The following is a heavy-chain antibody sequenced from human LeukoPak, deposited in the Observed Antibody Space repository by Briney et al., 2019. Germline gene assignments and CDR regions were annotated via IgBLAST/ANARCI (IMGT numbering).Heavy chain of an antibody. V-gene: IGHV1-69*06. CDR2: IIPIFGTA. D-gene: IGHD1-26*01. Sequence: SVKVSCKASGGTFSSYAISWVRQAPGQGLEWMGRIIPIFGTANYAQKFQGRVTITADKSTSTAYMELSSLRSEDTAVYYCARDLGDSGSYPELTLNYWGQGTLVTVPS. J-gene: IGHJ4*02. CDR1: GGTFSSYA. CDR3: ARDLGDSGSYPELTLNY.